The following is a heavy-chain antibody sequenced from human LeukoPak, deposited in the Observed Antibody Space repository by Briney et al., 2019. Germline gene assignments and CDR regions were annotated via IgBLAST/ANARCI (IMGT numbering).Heavy chain of an antibody. J-gene: IGHJ5*02. V-gene: IGHV4-38-2*01. Sequence: SETLSLTCAVSGYSISSGYYWGWIREPPGKGLEWIGTIFHNGGTYYSPSLESRLTISLDTSKNQFSLKLTSVTAADTAVYYCARTPYYYGSGPLGWFDPWGQGTLVTVSS. D-gene: IGHD3-10*01. CDR3: ARTPYYYGSGPLGWFDP. CDR1: GYSISSGYY. CDR2: IFHNGGT.